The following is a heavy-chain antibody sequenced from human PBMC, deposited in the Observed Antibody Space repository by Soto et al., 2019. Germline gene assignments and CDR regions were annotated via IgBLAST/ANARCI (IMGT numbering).Heavy chain of an antibody. CDR1: GYAITCSA. CDR3: ARDSRVVVVVVASTLPYGMDV. V-gene: IGHV1-3*01. J-gene: IGHJ6*02. CDR2: INAGNGNT. D-gene: IGHD2-15*01. Sequence: ASAKPSCEASGYAITCSAMHWVRQAPEQRLEWMGWINAGNGNTKYSQKFQGRVTITRDTSASTAYMELSSLRSEDTAVYYCARDSRVVVVVVASTLPYGMDVWGPGTTVTVSS.